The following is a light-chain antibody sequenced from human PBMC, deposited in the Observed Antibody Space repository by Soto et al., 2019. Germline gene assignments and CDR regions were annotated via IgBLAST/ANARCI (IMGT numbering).Light chain of an antibody. J-gene: IGKJ1*01. CDR1: EDIAHY. V-gene: IGKV1-5*03. Sequence: DIQMTQSPSSLSASLGDKVTLTSRASEDIAHYLAWYQQKPGKAPRVLIYKASNLESGVPSRFSARGSGTEFTLSISSLQPDDFATYYCQQYSSYWTFGQGTKVDIK. CDR3: QQYSSYWT. CDR2: KAS.